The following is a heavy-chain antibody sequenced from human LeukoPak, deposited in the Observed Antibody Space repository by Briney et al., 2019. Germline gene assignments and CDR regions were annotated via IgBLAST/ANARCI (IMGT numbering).Heavy chain of an antibody. CDR3: ARIRFSFRYFQH. D-gene: IGHD3-3*01. CDR1: GGSTSSGGYS. V-gene: IGHV4-30-2*01. J-gene: IGHJ1*01. CDR2: IYHTGST. Sequence: PSETLSLTCAVSGGSTSSGGYSWNWIRQPPGKGLEWIGYIYHTGSTLYNPSLKSRVTISVDTSKNQFSLKLSSVTAADTAVYYCARIRFSFRYFQHWGQGTLVTVSS.